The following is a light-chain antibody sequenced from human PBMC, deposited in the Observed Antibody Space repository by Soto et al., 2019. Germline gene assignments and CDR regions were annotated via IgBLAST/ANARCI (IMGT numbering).Light chain of an antibody. Sequence: EIVLTQSPGTLSLSPGERATLSCRASQRVNSTYLAWYQQKPGQNPRLLIYGAFSRAAAIPDRFSGSGSGADFTLTISRLEPEDFAVYYGQQYSRSPRTFGQGTTVEIK. J-gene: IGKJ1*01. CDR3: QQYSRSPRT. V-gene: IGKV3-20*01. CDR2: GAF. CDR1: QRVNSTY.